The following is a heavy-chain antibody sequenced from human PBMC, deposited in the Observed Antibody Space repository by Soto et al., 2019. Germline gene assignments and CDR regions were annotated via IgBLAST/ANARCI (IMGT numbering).Heavy chain of an antibody. CDR3: ARDNRRIAARYFDY. D-gene: IGHD6-6*01. J-gene: IGHJ4*02. CDR1: GYTFTSYG. CDR2: ISAYNGNT. V-gene: IGHV1-18*01. Sequence: ASVKVSCKASGYTFTSYGISWVRQAPGQGLEWMGWISAYNGNTNYAQKLQGRVTMTTDTSTITAYMELRSLRSDDTAVYYCARDNRRIAARYFDYWGQGTLVTVSS.